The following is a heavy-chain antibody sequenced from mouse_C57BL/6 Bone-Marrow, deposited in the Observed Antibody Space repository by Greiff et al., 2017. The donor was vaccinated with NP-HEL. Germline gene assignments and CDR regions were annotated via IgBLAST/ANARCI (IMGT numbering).Heavy chain of an antibody. Sequence: DVKLVESGGDLVKPGGSLKLSCAASGFTFSSYGMSWVRQTPDKRLEWVATISSGGSYTYYPDSVKGRFTISRDNAKNTLYLQMSSLKSEDTAMYYCARQILGITTVVAPFAYWGQGTLVTVSA. CDR1: GFTFSSYG. CDR3: ARQILGITTVVAPFAY. V-gene: IGHV5-6*02. D-gene: IGHD1-1*01. CDR2: ISSGGSYT. J-gene: IGHJ3*01.